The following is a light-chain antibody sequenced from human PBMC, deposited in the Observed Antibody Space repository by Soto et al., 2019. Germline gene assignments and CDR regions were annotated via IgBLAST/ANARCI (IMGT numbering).Light chain of an antibody. V-gene: IGKV3-20*01. Sequence: EIVLTQSPGTLSLSPGERATLSCRASQSVSSSYLGWYQQKPGQAPRLLISGASSRATGISDRFSGSGSGTDFTLTISRLEPEDFAVYYCQQYGSSPLTFGGGTKVEIK. J-gene: IGKJ4*01. CDR2: GAS. CDR1: QSVSSSY. CDR3: QQYGSSPLT.